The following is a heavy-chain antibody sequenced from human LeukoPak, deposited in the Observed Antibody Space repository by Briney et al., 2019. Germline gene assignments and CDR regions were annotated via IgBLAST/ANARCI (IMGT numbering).Heavy chain of an antibody. D-gene: IGHD3-3*01. J-gene: IGHJ6*02. CDR1: GGSISSGDYY. V-gene: IGHV4-30-4*01. Sequence: SETLSLTCTVSGGSISSGDYYWSWISQPPGKGLEWIGYIYYRGSTYYNPSLKSRVTISVDTSKNQFSLKLSSVTAADTAVYYCARGRLHYDFWSDLQAGMDVWGQGTTVTVSS. CDR2: IYYRGST. CDR3: ARGRLHYDFWSDLQAGMDV.